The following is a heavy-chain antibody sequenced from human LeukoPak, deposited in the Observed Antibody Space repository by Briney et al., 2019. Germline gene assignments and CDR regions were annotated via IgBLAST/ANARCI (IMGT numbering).Heavy chain of an antibody. V-gene: IGHV4-30-4*08. CDR2: IYYSGST. Sequence: SQTLSLTCAVSGGSISSGDYYWSWIRQPPGKGLEWIGYIYYSGSTYYNPSLKSRVTISVDTSKNQFSLKLSSVTAADTAVYYCASRSVVVPAAIGREGVGSDNWGQGTLVTVSS. CDR3: ASRSVVVPAAIGREGVGSDN. J-gene: IGHJ4*02. CDR1: GGSISSGDYY. D-gene: IGHD2-2*02.